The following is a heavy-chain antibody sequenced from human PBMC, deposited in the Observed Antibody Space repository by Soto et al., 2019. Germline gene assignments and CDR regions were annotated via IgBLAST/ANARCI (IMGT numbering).Heavy chain of an antibody. CDR2: IYSNGGT. CDR3: VRQGIGALHGLVDV. V-gene: IGHV4-59*08. CDR1: GDSIGTYN. J-gene: IGHJ6*02. Sequence: QVQLQASGPGLVKPSDTLSLTCTVSGDSIGTYNWGWIRQPPGKRLEWIGYIYSNGGTSYNPALKCRVPISADTATNQFSLRLSSVTAADTALYYCVRQGIGALHGLVDVWGQGTTVTVSS. D-gene: IGHD1-26*01.